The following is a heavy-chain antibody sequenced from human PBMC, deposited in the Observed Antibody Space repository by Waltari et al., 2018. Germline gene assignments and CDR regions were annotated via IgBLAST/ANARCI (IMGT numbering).Heavy chain of an antibody. CDR2: IYYSGST. Sequence: QVQLQESGPGLVTPSQTLSLTCTVSGGSISRGDYYWSWLRQPPGKGLEWIGYIYYSGSTYYNPSLKSRVTISVDTSKNQFSLKLSSVTAADTAVYYCARAVGAVVTTFDYWGQGTLVTVSS. J-gene: IGHJ4*02. V-gene: IGHV4-30-4*01. D-gene: IGHD2-15*01. CDR3: ARAVGAVVTTFDY. CDR1: GGSISRGDYY.